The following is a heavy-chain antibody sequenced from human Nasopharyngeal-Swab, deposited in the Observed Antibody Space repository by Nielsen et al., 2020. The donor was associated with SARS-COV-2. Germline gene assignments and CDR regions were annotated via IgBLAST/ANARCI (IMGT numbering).Heavy chain of an antibody. CDR1: GFTFDDYA. D-gene: IGHD3-10*01. CDR3: ASPSDYYGSGSY. CDR2: ISWNSGSI. Sequence: GGSLRLSCAASGFTFDDYAMHWARQAPGKGLEWVSGISWNSGSIGYADSVKGRFTISRDNAKNSLYLQMNSLRAEDTALYYCASPSDYYGSGSYWGQGTLVTVSS. J-gene: IGHJ4*02. V-gene: IGHV3-9*01.